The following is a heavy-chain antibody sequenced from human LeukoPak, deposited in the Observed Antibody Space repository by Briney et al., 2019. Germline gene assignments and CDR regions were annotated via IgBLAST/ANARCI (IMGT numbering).Heavy chain of an antibody. Sequence: ASVKVSCKASGYTFTGYYMHWVRQAPGQGLEWMGWINPNSGGTNYAQKFQGRVTMTRDTSISTAYMELRSLRSDDTAVYYCAREYYYGSGNYYNRIDYWGQGTLVTVSS. V-gene: IGHV1-2*02. D-gene: IGHD3-10*01. CDR2: INPNSGGT. J-gene: IGHJ4*02. CDR3: AREYYYGSGNYYNRIDY. CDR1: GYTFTGYY.